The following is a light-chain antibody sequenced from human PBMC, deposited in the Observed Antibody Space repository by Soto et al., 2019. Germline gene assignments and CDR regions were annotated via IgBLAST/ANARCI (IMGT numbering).Light chain of an antibody. CDR2: GAS. J-gene: IGKJ2*01. Sequence: LVLTQSPGTLSLSPGERATLSCRASQSVTSSYLAWYQQRPGQAPRLLIYGASTRATGVPDRFRGSGSGTDFTLTISRVEPEDFAVYYCQQYGGSPLFTFGQGTKVDIK. CDR1: QSVTSSY. V-gene: IGKV3-20*01. CDR3: QQYGGSPLFT.